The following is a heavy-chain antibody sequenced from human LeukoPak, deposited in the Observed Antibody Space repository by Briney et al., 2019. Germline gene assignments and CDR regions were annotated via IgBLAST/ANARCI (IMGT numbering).Heavy chain of an antibody. CDR1: GGSIGNSNW. CDR3: ARDPIPVVGVNFDY. J-gene: IGHJ4*02. Sequence: SETLSLTCTVSGGSIGNSNWWNWVRQSPGKGLEWIGQIYYDGRTTYNPSLGSRVTMSVDRSNNQFSLKLNSVTAADTAVYSCARDPIPVVGVNFDYWGQGTLVTVSS. V-gene: IGHV4-4*02. D-gene: IGHD6-19*01. CDR2: IYYDGRT.